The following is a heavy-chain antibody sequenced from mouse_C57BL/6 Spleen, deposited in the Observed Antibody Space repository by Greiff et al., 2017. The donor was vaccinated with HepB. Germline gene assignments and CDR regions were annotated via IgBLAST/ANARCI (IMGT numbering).Heavy chain of an antibody. CDR2: IYPGSGNT. J-gene: IGHJ1*03. V-gene: IGHV1-76*01. D-gene: IGHD1-1*01. CDR3: ARLDYGSSYEGYFDV. Sequence: VQLQQSGAELVRPGASVKLSCKASGYTFTDYYINWVKQRPGQGLEWIARIYPGSGNTYYNEKFKGKATLTAEKSSSTAYMQLSSLTSEDSAVYFWARLDYGSSYEGYFDVWGTGTTVTVSS. CDR1: GYTFTDYY.